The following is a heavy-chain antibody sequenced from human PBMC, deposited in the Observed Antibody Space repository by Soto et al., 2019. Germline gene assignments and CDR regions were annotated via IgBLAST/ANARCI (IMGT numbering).Heavy chain of an antibody. J-gene: IGHJ6*02. D-gene: IGHD6-19*01. CDR1: GFTFSNAW. CDR2: IKSKTDGGTT. V-gene: IGHV3-15*01. Sequence: PGGSLRLSCAASGFTFSNAWMSWVRQAPGKGLEWVGRIKSKTDGGTTDYAAPVKGRFTISRDDSKNTLYLQMNSLKTEDTAVYYCTTDKYSSGWYGGYYYYGMDVWGQGTTVTVSS. CDR3: TTDKYSSGWYGGYYYYGMDV.